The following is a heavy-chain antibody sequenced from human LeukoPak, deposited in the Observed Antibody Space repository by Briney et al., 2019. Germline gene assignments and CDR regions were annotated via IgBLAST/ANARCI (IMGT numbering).Heavy chain of an antibody. J-gene: IGHJ4*02. CDR2: ISTSGSDI. Sequence: TGGSLRLSCAVSEFTFSGYSMNWVRQAPGRGLEWVSSISTSGSDIYYADSVKGRFTISRDNAKNSLYLQMNSLRAEDTAVYYCARSLCSSTSCKPYYFDSWGQGTLVTVSS. CDR3: ARSLCSSTSCKPYYFDS. V-gene: IGHV3-21*01. CDR1: EFTFSGYS. D-gene: IGHD2-2*01.